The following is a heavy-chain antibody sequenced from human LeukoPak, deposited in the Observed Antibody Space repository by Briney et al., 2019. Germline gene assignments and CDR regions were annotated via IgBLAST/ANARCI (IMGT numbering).Heavy chain of an antibody. J-gene: IGHJ5*02. CDR3: ARGIVVPAAMQSWFDP. Sequence: ASVEVSCKASGYTFTSYDINWVRQATGQGLEWMGWMNPNSGNTGYAQKFQGRVTMTRNTSISTAYMELSSLRSEDTAVYYCARGIVVPAAMQSWFDPWGQGTLVTVSS. D-gene: IGHD2-2*01. V-gene: IGHV1-8*01. CDR2: MNPNSGNT. CDR1: GYTFTSYD.